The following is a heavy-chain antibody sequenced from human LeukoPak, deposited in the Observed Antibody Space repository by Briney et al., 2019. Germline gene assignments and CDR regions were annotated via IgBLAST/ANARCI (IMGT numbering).Heavy chain of an antibody. CDR3: AKDPMIRGSTYDN. D-gene: IGHD3-10*01. J-gene: IGHJ4*02. CDR1: GFTFSSYA. CDR2: IGDSGRNT. Sequence: PGGSLRLSCVASGFTFSSYALTWVRQAPGKGLEWVSTIGDSGRNTYYADSMRGRFTISRDNSKNTLYLQTNSLRAEDTAIYYCAKDPMIRGSTYDNWGQGTRVTVSS. V-gene: IGHV3-23*01.